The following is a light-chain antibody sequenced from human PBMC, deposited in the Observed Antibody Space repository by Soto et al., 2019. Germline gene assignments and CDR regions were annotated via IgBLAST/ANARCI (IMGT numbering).Light chain of an antibody. J-gene: IGKJ1*01. V-gene: IGKV1-5*01. Sequence: DIKLTQSPSTLSASVGDRVTLTCRASQSISSWLAWYQQKPGQAPKVLIYDASSLESGVPSRFSGSGSGTGFTLTISSLQPDDFATYYCQQYTSYPWTFGQGTKVDIK. CDR1: QSISSW. CDR2: DAS. CDR3: QQYTSYPWT.